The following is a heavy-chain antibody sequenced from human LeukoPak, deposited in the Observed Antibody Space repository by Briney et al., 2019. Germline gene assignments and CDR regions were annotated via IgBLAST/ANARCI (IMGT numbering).Heavy chain of an antibody. Sequence: KPSETLSLTCTVPGGSISNYYWSWIRQPPGKGLEWIGYIYYSGSTNYNPSVKSRVTISVDTSKNQFSLKLSSVTAADTAVYYCATFDSSGYYLFDYWGQGTLVTVSS. D-gene: IGHD3-22*01. V-gene: IGHV4-59*08. CDR2: IYYSGST. CDR3: ATFDSSGYYLFDY. J-gene: IGHJ4*02. CDR1: GGSISNYY.